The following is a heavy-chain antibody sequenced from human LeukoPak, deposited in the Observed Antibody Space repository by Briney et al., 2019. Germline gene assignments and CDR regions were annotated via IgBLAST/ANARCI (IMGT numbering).Heavy chain of an antibody. CDR2: ISTSGTTI. Sequence: GGSLRLSCTVSGFTFGTYGMKWVRQAPGKGLEWVSKISTSGTTIYYADSVKGRFTMSRDNAKNSLYLQMHSLRAEDTAVYYCTREGITVAGPRLNDWGQGTLVTVSS. CDR3: TREGITVAGPRLND. CDR1: GFTFGTYG. V-gene: IGHV3-48*03. J-gene: IGHJ4*02. D-gene: IGHD1-20*01.